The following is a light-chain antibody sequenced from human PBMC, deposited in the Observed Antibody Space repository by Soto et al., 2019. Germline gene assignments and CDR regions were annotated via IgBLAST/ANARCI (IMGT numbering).Light chain of an antibody. CDR3: QQYNNWPLT. J-gene: IGKJ4*01. Sequence: ETVMTQSPATLSVSPGERATLSCRAGQSISNNLAWYQQNPGQAPRLLIYGATTRATGIPSRFSGSGSGTEFTLTISSLQSEDFAVYYCQQYNNWPLTLGGGTKVEIK. V-gene: IGKV3-15*01. CDR1: QSISNN. CDR2: GAT.